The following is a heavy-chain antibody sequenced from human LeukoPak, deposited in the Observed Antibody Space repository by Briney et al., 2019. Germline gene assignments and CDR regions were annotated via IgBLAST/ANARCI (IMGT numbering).Heavy chain of an antibody. CDR3: AKDPEKGLAVARLEH. J-gene: IGHJ5*02. Sequence: PGGSLRLSCAASGFIFNNNFMSWVRQVPGKGLEWLANIKQDGSEKTYVDSVKGRFTIFRDKSKTTLFLQMDSLRAEDTAVYYCAKDPEKGLAVARLEHWGQGTLVTVSS. D-gene: IGHD6-19*01. CDR2: IKQDGSEK. V-gene: IGHV3-7*01. CDR1: GFIFNNNF.